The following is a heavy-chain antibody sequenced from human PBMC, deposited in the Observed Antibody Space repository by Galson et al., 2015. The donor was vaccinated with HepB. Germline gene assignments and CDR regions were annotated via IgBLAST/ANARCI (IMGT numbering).Heavy chain of an antibody. J-gene: IGHJ5*02. V-gene: IGHV1-8*01. CDR3: ARGREAAAGMGYNWFDP. Sequence: SCKASGYTFTSYDINWVRQATGQGLEWMGWMNPNSGNTGYAQKFQGRVTMTRNTSISTAYMELSSLRSEDTAVYYCARGREAAAGMGYNWFDPWGQGTLVTVSS. CDR2: MNPNSGNT. CDR1: GYTFTSYD. D-gene: IGHD6-13*01.